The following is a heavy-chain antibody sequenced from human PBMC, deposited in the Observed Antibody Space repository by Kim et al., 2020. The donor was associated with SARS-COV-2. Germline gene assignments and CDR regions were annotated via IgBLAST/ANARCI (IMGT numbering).Heavy chain of an antibody. Sequence: SETLSLTCTVSGGSISSGGYYWSWIRQHPGKGLEWTGYIYYSGSTYYNPSLKSRVTISVDTSKNQFSLKLSSVTAADTAVYYCARDLWEMDSYSSGWKTLMDVWGQGTTVTVSS. J-gene: IGHJ6*02. CDR2: IYYSGST. D-gene: IGHD6-19*01. CDR1: GGSISSGGYY. V-gene: IGHV4-31*03. CDR3: ARDLWEMDSYSSGWKTLMDV.